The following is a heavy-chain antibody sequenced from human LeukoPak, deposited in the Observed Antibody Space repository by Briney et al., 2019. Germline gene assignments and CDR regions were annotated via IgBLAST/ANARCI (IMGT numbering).Heavy chain of an antibody. Sequence: SETLSLTCTVSGGSISSYYWSWIRQPPGKGLEWIGYIYYTGSTDYSPSLKSRVTISVDTSENQFSLKLSSVTAADTAVYYCARLRMVRGVIFAFDIRGQGTMVTVSS. J-gene: IGHJ3*02. CDR3: ARLRMVRGVIFAFDI. D-gene: IGHD3-10*01. CDR2: IYYTGST. CDR1: GGSISSYY. V-gene: IGHV4-59*01.